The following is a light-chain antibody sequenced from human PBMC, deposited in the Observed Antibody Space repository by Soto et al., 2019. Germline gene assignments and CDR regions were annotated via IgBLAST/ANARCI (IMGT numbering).Light chain of an antibody. Sequence: SALTQPASVSGSPGQSITISCTGTSSDVGRYKFVSWYQQHPDKAPKLMIYEVSDRPPGVSNRFSGSKSGNTASLTISGLQADDEADYYCSSYTSNTTWVFGGGTK. CDR1: SSDVGRYKF. CDR2: EVS. J-gene: IGLJ3*02. CDR3: SSYTSNTTWV. V-gene: IGLV2-14*01.